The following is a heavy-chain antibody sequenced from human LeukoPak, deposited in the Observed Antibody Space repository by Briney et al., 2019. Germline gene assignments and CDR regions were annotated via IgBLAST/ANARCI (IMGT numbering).Heavy chain of an antibody. CDR1: GFTFDDYV. CDR2: IGWNNDKI. D-gene: IGHD5-12*01. Sequence: GGSLRLSCVASGFTFDDYVMHWVRQAPGKGLKWVSSIGWNNDKILHADSVKGRFTISRDNAGRSLFLQMNSLRPEDTAFYYCAKAKRNSDYLFDYWGQGTLVAVSS. V-gene: IGHV3-9*01. CDR3: AKAKRNSDYLFDY. J-gene: IGHJ4*02.